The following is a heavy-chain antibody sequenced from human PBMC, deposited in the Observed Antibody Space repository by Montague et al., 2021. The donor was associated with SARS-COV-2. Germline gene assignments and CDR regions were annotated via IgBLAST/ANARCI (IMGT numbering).Heavy chain of an antibody. J-gene: IGHJ4*02. CDR3: ARVGAYGGYPTPPTFDY. CDR1: GGSISSYY. CDR2: IYYSGST. D-gene: IGHD4-17*01. V-gene: IGHV4-59*01. Sequence: SETLSLTCTVSGGSISSYYWSWIRQPPGKGLEWIGYIYYSGSTNYNPSLKSRVTISVDTSKNQFSLKQSSVTAADTAVYYCARVGAYGGYPTPPTFDYWGQGTLVTVSS.